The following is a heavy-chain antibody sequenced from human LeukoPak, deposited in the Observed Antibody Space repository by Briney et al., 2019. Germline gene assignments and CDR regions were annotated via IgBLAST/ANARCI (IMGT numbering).Heavy chain of an antibody. D-gene: IGHD1-26*01. V-gene: IGHV1-2*02. CDR2: INPNSGGR. J-gene: IGHJ4*02. CDR1: GYTFTGYY. CDR3: ARDLSGSYLLYYFDY. Sequence: ASVKVSCKASGYTFTGYYMPWVRQAPGQGLEWMGWINPNSGGRNYAQKFQGRVTMTRDTSISTAYMELSRLRSDDTAVYYCARDLSGSYLLYYFDYWGQGTLVTVSS.